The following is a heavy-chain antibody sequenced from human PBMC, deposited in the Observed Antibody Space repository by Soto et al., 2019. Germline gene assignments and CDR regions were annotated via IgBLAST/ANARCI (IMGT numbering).Heavy chain of an antibody. V-gene: IGHV3-33*01. J-gene: IGHJ4*02. Sequence: QVQLVESGGGVVQPGRSLRLSCAASGFTFSSYGMHWVRQAPGKGLEWVAVIWYDGSNKYYADSVKGRFTISRDNSKNTLYLQMNSLRAEDTAVYYCARGGAYGDPPDYWGQGTLVTVSS. CDR1: GFTFSSYG. CDR3: ARGGAYGDPPDY. D-gene: IGHD4-17*01. CDR2: IWYDGSNK.